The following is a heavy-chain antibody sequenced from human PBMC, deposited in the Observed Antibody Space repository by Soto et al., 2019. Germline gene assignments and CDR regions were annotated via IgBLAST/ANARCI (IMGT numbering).Heavy chain of an antibody. Sequence: PWETLSPTCAASGYCISTSNCYGWIRQRPGKGLEWIGYVYDSESTCYTASLKSQVTMSVDTSMNQSSLKLSSVTAVDTAAYYCARTDGGRTGTTRGGLDIFGRGTMVTVS. CDR3: ARTDGGRTGTTRGGLDI. CDR2: VYDSEST. CDR1: GYCISTSNC. V-gene: IGHV4-28*01. J-gene: IGHJ3*02. D-gene: IGHD1-1*01.